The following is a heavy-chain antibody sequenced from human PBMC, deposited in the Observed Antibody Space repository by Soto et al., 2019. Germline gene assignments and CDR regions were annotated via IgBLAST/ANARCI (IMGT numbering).Heavy chain of an antibody. CDR3: VSNYQGLALDDSLYYCMDV. Sequence: QVELVESGGGLAKPGGSLRLSCAASGFTFSDYDMSWIRQAPGKGLEWVSYTSSSGSTIYYADSVKGRFTMSRDNAKNSLFLHLDSLRVEYTAVYYCVSNYQGLALDDSLYYCMDVWGQGTTVTVSS. V-gene: IGHV3-11*01. CDR2: TSSSGSTI. D-gene: IGHD4-4*01. CDR1: GFTFSDYD. J-gene: IGHJ6*02.